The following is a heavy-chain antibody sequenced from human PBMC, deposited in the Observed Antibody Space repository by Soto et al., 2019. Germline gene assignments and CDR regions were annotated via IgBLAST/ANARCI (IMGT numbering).Heavy chain of an antibody. CDR1: GGSISSYY. D-gene: IGHD6-13*01. CDR3: AREGYSSSGYAGGAFDI. CDR2: IYYSGST. V-gene: IGHV4-59*01. Sequence: PSETLSLTCTVSGGSISSYYWSWIRQPPGKGLEWIGYIYYSGSTNYNPSLKSRVTISVDTSKNQFSLKLSSVTAADTAVYYCAREGYSSSGYAGGAFDIWGQGTMVTVSS. J-gene: IGHJ3*02.